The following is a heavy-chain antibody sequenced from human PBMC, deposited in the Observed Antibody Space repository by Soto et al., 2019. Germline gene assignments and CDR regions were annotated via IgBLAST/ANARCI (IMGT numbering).Heavy chain of an antibody. V-gene: IGHV3-11*01. D-gene: IGHD6-19*01. Sequence: GSLRLSCAASGFTFSDYYMSWIRQAPGKGLEWVSYITSSGSTIYYADSVKGRFTISRDNAKNSLYLQMNSLRAEDTAVYYCARENEQWVAADNWGQGTLVTVSS. CDR2: ITSSGSTI. J-gene: IGHJ4*02. CDR1: GFTFSDYY. CDR3: ARENEQWVAADN.